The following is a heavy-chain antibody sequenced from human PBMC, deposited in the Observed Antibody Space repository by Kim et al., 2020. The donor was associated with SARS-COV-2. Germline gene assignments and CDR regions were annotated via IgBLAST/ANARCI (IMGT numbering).Heavy chain of an antibody. Sequence: SETLSLTCTVSAYSISNGYYWGWIRQPPGKGLEWIGSIHHSGSTYYNPSLKSRVTISVDSYKNQISLKLSSVTAADTAVYYCARAAASGAVTGGMDVWGQGTTVTVSS. D-gene: IGHD2-2*01. CDR1: AYSISNGYY. CDR2: IHHSGST. V-gene: IGHV4-38-2*02. CDR3: ARAAASGAVTGGMDV. J-gene: IGHJ6*02.